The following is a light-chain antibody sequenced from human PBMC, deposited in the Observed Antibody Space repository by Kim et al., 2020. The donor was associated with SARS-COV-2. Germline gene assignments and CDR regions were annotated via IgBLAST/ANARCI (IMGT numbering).Light chain of an antibody. Sequence: ASVGDRVTITCRSSQDISNYLAWFQLKPGKAPKLLIYAASALQPGVPSRFSGSGSGTDFTLTVTSLQPEDVATYYCQKCDSAPWTFGQGTKVDIK. CDR2: AAS. J-gene: IGKJ1*01. CDR1: QDISNY. V-gene: IGKV1-27*01. CDR3: QKCDSAPWT.